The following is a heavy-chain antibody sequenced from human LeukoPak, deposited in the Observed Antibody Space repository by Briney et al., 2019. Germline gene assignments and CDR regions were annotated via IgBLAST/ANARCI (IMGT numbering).Heavy chain of an antibody. CDR3: ARHLYSSSWYEDHWFDP. V-gene: IGHV4-59*08. Sequence: SETLSLTCTVSGGSISSYYWSWIRQPPGKGLEWIGYIYYSGSTNYNPSLKSRVTISVDTSENQFSLKLSSVTAADTAVYYCARHLYSSSWYEDHWFDPWGQGTLVTVSS. CDR2: IYYSGST. J-gene: IGHJ5*02. D-gene: IGHD6-13*01. CDR1: GGSISSYY.